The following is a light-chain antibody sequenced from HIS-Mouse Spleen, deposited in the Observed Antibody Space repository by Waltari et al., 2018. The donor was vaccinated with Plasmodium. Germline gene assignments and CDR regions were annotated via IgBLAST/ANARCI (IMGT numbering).Light chain of an antibody. CDR3: SSYAGSNNLV. CDR1: SADVCVYNY. V-gene: IGLV2-8*01. Sequence: QSALTQPPSASGSPGQSSPIPCTGTSADVCVYNYVSWYQQHPGKAPKLMIYEVSKRPAGVPDRFSGSKSGNTASLTVSGLQAEDEADYYCSSYAGSNNLVFGGGTKLTVL. CDR2: EVS. J-gene: IGLJ2*01.